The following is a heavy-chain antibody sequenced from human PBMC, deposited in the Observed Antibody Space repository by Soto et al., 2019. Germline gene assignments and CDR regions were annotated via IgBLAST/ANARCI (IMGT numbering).Heavy chain of an antibody. CDR2: INHSRSA. V-gene: IGHV4-34*01. CDR1: GVSVSGDY. D-gene: IGHD3-16*01. CDR3: ARAKSWGLRYYYGRDV. Sequence: PSETLSLTCAVSGVSVSGDYWNWVCQPPAQGLEWVGEINHSRSANYHPSLKSRVTISVDPSKTQFSLKLSSVTVTVTAVYYCARAKSWGLRYYYGRDVWGQGTTVTVSS. J-gene: IGHJ6*02.